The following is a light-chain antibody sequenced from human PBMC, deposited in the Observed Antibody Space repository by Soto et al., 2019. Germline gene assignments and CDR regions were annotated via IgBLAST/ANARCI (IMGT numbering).Light chain of an antibody. CDR1: QSVSNN. J-gene: IGKJ2*01. CDR3: QQYNNWPPYT. Sequence: EIVMTQSPATLSVSPGERATLSCRASQSVSNNLAWYQQKPGQAPRLLIYGASTRATGIPARFSGSGSGTEFTLTISSLQSEDFAVYYCQQYNNWPPYTFGQGSKLEIK. CDR2: GAS. V-gene: IGKV3-15*01.